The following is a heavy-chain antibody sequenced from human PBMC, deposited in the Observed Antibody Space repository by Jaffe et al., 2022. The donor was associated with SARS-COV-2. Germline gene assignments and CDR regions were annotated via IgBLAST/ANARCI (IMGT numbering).Heavy chain of an antibody. Sequence: EVQLVESGGGLVKPGGSLRLSCAASGFTFSSHSMNWVRQAPGKGLEWVSSITSSSSYIYYADSVKGRFTISRDNAKNSLYLQMNSLRAEDTAVYYCAREGRDYGSGTYYPFFDYWGQGILVTVSS. J-gene: IGHJ4*02. CDR3: AREGRDYGSGTYYPFFDY. V-gene: IGHV3-21*06. CDR2: ITSSSSYI. D-gene: IGHD3-10*01. CDR1: GFTFSSHS.